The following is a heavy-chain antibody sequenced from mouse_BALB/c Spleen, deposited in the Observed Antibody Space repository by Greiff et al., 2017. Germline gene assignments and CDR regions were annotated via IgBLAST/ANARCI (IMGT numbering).Heavy chain of an antibody. V-gene: IGHV5-9-4*01. CDR2: ISSGGSYT. Sequence: EVQGVESGGGLVKPGGSLKLSCAASGFTFSSYAMSWVRQSPEKRLEWVAEISSGGSYTYYPDTVTGRFTISRDNAKNTLYLEMSSLRSEDTAMYYCAREDYYGNYRYFDVGGAGTTVTVSS. CDR3: AREDYYGNYRYFDV. D-gene: IGHD2-1*01. CDR1: GFTFSSYA. J-gene: IGHJ1*01.